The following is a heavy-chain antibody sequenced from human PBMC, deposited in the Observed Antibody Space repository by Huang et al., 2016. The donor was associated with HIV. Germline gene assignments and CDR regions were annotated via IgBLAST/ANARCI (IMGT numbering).Heavy chain of an antibody. V-gene: IGHV3-30*02. D-gene: IGHD3-22*01. Sequence: QVQLVESGGGVVQPGGSLRLSCAASGFTFSSYGMHWVRQAPGKGLEWVAFIRYDGSNQYYADSVKGRFTNSRDKSKNTLYLQMNSLRAEDTAVYYCAKTYYYDSSGYEDAFDIWGQVTMVTVSS. CDR1: GFTFSSYG. CDR2: IRYDGSNQ. CDR3: AKTYYYDSSGYEDAFDI. J-gene: IGHJ3*02.